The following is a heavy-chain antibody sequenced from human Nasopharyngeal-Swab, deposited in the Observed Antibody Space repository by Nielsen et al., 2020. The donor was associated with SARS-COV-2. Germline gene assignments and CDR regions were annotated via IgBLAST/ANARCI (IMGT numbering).Heavy chain of an antibody. CDR1: GFTFNNYN. J-gene: IGHJ4*02. Sequence: GGSLRLSCAASGFTFNNYNFNWVRQAPGKGLEWLSYISSSSSSIYYADSVKGRFTISRDNAKNSLYLQMNSLSTEDTAVYYCARDSIPAAPLDHWGQGTLVTVSS. CDR3: ARDSIPAAPLDH. D-gene: IGHD3-3*02. V-gene: IGHV3-48*04. CDR2: ISSSSSSI.